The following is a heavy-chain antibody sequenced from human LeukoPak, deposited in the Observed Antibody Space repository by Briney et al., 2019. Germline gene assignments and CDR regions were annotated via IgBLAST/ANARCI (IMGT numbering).Heavy chain of an antibody. CDR3: AGRDYAAWFDP. J-gene: IGHJ5*02. Sequence: PSETLSLTCNVSGDSITSGGFYWAWIRQSPGKGLEWIGNVYYSGTTQYNPSLKGRVTISMDMSKNQFSLNLNSVSVTDTAIYYCAGRDYAAWFDPWGQGTLVTVSS. CDR1: GDSITSGGFY. CDR2: VYYSGTT. D-gene: IGHD4/OR15-4a*01. V-gene: IGHV4-39*01.